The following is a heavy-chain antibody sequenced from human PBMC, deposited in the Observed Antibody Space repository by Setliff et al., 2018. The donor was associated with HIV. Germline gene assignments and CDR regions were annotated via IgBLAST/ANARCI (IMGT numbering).Heavy chain of an antibody. J-gene: IGHJ4*02. V-gene: IGHV1-69*13. D-gene: IGHD3-10*01. Sequence: GASVKVSCKASGGTFNNYAISWVRQAPGQGLGWVGGIIPLFGTTNYAQKFQGRVTITADESTNTAHMELNSLRSIDTAMYYCATVFYYNSESYSLDYWGQGMLVTVS. CDR1: GGTFNNYA. CDR3: ATVFYYNSESYSLDY. CDR2: IIPLFGTT.